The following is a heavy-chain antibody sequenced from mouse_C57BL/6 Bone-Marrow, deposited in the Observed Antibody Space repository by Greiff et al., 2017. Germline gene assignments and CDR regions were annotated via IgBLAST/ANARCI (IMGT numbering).Heavy chain of an antibody. J-gene: IGHJ4*01. CDR3: ARTSITTVAYAMDY. Sequence: QVQLQQPGAELVRPGSSVKLSCEASGYTFTSYWMDWVKQRPGQGLEWIGNIYPSDSETHYNQKFKDKATLTVDKSSSTAYMQLSSLTSEDSAVYYCARTSITTVAYAMDYWGQGTSVTVSS. D-gene: IGHD1-1*01. V-gene: IGHV1-61*01. CDR2: IYPSDSET. CDR1: GYTFTSYW.